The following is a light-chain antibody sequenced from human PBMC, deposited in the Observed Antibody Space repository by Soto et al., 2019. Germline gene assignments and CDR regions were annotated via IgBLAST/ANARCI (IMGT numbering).Light chain of an antibody. J-gene: IGKJ4*01. CDR3: QQYDSSPLT. Sequence: EIVLTQSPGTLSLSPGARATLSCRASQSVSSSFLAWYQQKPGQAPRLLIYGASSRATGIPDRFSGSGSGTDFTLTIRRLEPEDVAVYYCQQYDSSPLTFGGGTKVEIK. CDR1: QSVSSSF. V-gene: IGKV3-20*01. CDR2: GAS.